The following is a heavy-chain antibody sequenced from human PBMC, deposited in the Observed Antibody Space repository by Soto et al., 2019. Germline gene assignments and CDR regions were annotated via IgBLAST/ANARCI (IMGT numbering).Heavy chain of an antibody. CDR3: AAELHIAAAVNFDY. Sequence: QMQLVQSGPEVKKPGTSVKVSCKASGFTFTSSAVQWVRQARGQRLEWIGWIVVGSGNTNYAQKFKERATITRDMSTSTAYMELSSLRSEDTAVYYCAAELHIAAAVNFDYWGQGTLVTVSS. CDR1: GFTFTSSA. J-gene: IGHJ4*02. CDR2: IVVGSGNT. V-gene: IGHV1-58*01. D-gene: IGHD6-13*01.